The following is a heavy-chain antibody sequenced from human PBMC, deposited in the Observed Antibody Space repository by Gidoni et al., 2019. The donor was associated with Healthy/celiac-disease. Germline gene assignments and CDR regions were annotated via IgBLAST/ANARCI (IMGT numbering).Heavy chain of an antibody. CDR3: ARKDRKRIQGGMDV. CDR2: ISYDGSNK. J-gene: IGHJ6*02. Sequence: QVQLVESGGGVVQPGRSLRLSCAASGFTFSSYAMHWVRQAPGKGLEWVAVISYDGSNKYYADSVKGRFTISRDNSKNTLYLQMNSLRAEDTAVYYCARKDRKRIQGGMDVWGQGTTVTVSS. V-gene: IGHV3-30-3*01. CDR1: GFTFSSYA.